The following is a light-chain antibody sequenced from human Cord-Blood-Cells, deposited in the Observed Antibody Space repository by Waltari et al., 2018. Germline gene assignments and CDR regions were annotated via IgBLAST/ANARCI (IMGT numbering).Light chain of an antibody. CDR2: DVS. CDR3: CSYAGSYTFYV. V-gene: IGLV2-11*01. J-gene: IGLJ1*01. Sequence: QSALTQPPSVSGSPGQSVTIPCTGTSSDVGGYNYVSWYQQHPGKAPKLMIYDVSKRPSGVPDRFSGSKSGNTASLTISGLQAEDEADYYCCSYAGSYTFYVFGTGTKVTVL. CDR1: SSDVGGYNY.